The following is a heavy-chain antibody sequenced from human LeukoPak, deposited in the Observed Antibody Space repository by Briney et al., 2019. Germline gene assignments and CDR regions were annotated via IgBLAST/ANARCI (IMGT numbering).Heavy chain of an antibody. Sequence: GGSLRLSCASSGFTFSSNNMPWVRQAPGMGLEWVAAIWYDGTNKYYADSVKGRFTISRDNSKNTLFLQMNSLRAEDTAVNYCAKDRHLFGTGSYYYFDLWGQGTLVTVSS. CDR3: AKDRHLFGTGSYYYFDL. CDR1: GFTFSSNN. V-gene: IGHV3-33*03. J-gene: IGHJ4*02. CDR2: IWYDGTNK. D-gene: IGHD1-26*01.